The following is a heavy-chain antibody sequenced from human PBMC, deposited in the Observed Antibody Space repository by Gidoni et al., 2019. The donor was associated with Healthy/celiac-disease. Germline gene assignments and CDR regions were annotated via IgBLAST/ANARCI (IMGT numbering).Heavy chain of an antibody. CDR2: ISSSSSYI. CDR1: GFTFSSYS. V-gene: IGHV3-21*01. D-gene: IGHD6-13*01. CDR3: ARAGTIAAATRRGGYFDY. Sequence: EVQLVESGGGLVKPGGSLRLSCAASGFTFSSYSMNWVRQAPGKGLECVSSISSSSSYIYYADSVKGRFTISRDNAKNSLYLKMNSLRAEDTAVYYCARAGTIAAATRRGGYFDYWGQGTLVTVSS. J-gene: IGHJ4*02.